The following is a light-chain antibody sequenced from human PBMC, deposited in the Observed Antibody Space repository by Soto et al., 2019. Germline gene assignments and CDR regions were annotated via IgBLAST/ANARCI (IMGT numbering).Light chain of an antibody. CDR2: DVN. CDR3: ISYTGSSTFV. J-gene: IGLJ1*01. Sequence: QSVLTQPASGSGSHGRSITISRTGTSSDVGGYNYVSWYQQLPGKAPKLMIYDVNNRPSGVSNRFSGSKSGNTASLTISGLQAEDEADYYCISYTGSSTFVFATGTRVTAL. V-gene: IGLV2-14*01. CDR1: SSDVGGYNY.